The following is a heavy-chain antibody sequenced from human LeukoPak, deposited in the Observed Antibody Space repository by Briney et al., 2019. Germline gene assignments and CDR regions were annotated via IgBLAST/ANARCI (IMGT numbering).Heavy chain of an antibody. J-gene: IGHJ3*02. D-gene: IGHD5-24*01. CDR3: ARARIRGGLKFSLFVFDI. CDR1: GGSISSSSYY. V-gene: IGHV4-39*07. CDR2: IYYSGST. Sequence: SETLSLTCTVSGGSISSSSYYWGWIRQPPGKGLEWIGSIYYSGSTYYNPSLKSRVTISVDTSKNRFSLKLSSVTAADTAVYYCARARIRGGLKFSLFVFDIWGQGKMVPV.